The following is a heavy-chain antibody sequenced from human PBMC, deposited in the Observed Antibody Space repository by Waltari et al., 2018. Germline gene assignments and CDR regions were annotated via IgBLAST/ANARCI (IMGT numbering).Heavy chain of an antibody. CDR1: GFTVSTTY. Sequence: EVQLVESGGGLIQPGGSLRLTCAASGFTVSTTYMNWVRQDPGKGLVWVSVISTDGTHYADSVKVRFTISRDNSKNTVYLQRNTLRAEDTALYYCARDVTGYYYFDLWGRGTLVTVSS. J-gene: IGHJ2*01. CDR2: ISTDGT. CDR3: ARDVTGYYYFDL. D-gene: IGHD3-16*01. V-gene: IGHV3-53*01.